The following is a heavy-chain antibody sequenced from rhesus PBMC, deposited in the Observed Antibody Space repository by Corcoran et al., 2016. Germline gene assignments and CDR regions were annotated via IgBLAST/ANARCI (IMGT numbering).Heavy chain of an antibody. CDR3: AGDALES. Sequence: QVQLQESGPGLVEPSETLSLTCAVSGYSIRSTYYWNWIRPSQGKGLEWIGSLYGSGGSNDRNPARKSRGTLSVDTSKNQFSLKLNSVTAADTAVYYCAGDALESWGQGVVVIVSS. CDR1: GYSIRSTYY. J-gene: IGHJ6*01. CDR2: LYGSGGSN. V-gene: IGHV4S14*01.